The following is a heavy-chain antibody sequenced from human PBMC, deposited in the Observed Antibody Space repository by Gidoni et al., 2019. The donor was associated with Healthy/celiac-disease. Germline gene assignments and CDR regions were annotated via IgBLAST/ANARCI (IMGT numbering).Heavy chain of an antibody. CDR2: ISSSSTYI. CDR3: ARDPQLDC. V-gene: IGHV3-21*01. J-gene: IGHJ4*02. Sequence: EVQLVASGGGLVKPGGSLRLSCAASGFTFSSYSMNWVRQARGKGLELVSSISSSSTYIYYADSVKGRLTISRDNAKNALYLQVNSLRAEDTAVYYCARDPQLDCWGQGTLVTVSS. CDR1: GFTFSSYS.